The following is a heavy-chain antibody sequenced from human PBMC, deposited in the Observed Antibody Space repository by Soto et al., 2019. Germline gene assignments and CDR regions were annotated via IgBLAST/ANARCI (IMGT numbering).Heavy chain of an antibody. Sequence: GASVKVSCKVSGYTLTELSMHWVRQAPGKGLEWMGGFDPEDGETIYAQKFQGRVTMTEDTSTDTAYMELSSLRSEDTAVYYCATDNAFAIGFDYWGQGTLVTVSS. J-gene: IGHJ4*02. V-gene: IGHV1-24*01. CDR3: ATDNAFAIGFDY. CDR1: GYTLTELS. CDR2: FDPEDGET. D-gene: IGHD3-16*01.